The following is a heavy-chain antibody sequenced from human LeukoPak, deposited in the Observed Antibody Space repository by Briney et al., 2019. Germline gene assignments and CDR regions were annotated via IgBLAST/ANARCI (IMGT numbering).Heavy chain of an antibody. D-gene: IGHD6-13*01. CDR2: ISGSGGST. CDR1: GFTFSSYA. V-gene: IGHV3-23*01. Sequence: GRSLRLSCAASGFTFSSYAMSWVRQAPGKGLEWVSAISGSGGSTYYADSVKGRFTISRDNSKNTLYLQMNSLRAEDTAVYYCAKEEIAAAGTPFPFDYWGQGTLVTVSS. CDR3: AKEEIAAAGTPFPFDY. J-gene: IGHJ4*02.